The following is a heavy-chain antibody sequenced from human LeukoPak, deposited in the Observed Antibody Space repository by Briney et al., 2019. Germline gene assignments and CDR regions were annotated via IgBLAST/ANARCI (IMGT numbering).Heavy chain of an antibody. CDR3: ARASLAYCSGGSCCAIDH. CDR2: RHHSGTT. J-gene: IGHJ4*02. Sequence: PSQTLSLTCTVSGGSISSGGYYWSWIRQHPGEGLEWIGYRHHSGTTYYNASLKSRLTISVDTSKNQFSLKLSSVTAADTAVYYCARASLAYCSGGSCCAIDHWGQGTLVTVSS. V-gene: IGHV4-31*03. D-gene: IGHD2-15*01. CDR1: GGSISSGGYY.